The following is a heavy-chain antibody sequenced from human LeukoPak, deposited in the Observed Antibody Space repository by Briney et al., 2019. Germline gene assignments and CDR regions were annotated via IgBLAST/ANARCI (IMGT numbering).Heavy chain of an antibody. D-gene: IGHD1-7*01. J-gene: IGHJ4*02. CDR3: ARRTNKWNYDYSFDY. CDR2: IYTSGST. Sequence: PSETLSLTCTVSGGSISSYYWNWIRQPAGKGLEWIGRIYTSGSTNYNPSLKSRVTMSVDTSKNQFSLKLTSVTAADTAVYYCARRTNKWNYDYSFDYWGQGTLVTVSS. CDR1: GGSISSYY. V-gene: IGHV4-4*07.